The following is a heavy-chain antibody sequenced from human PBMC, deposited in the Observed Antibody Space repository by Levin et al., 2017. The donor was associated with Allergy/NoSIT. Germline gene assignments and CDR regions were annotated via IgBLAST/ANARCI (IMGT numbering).Heavy chain of an antibody. V-gene: IGHV1-2*06. D-gene: IGHD1-14*01. CDR3: ARETGYPHYFDY. CDR1: GYTFTGYY. Sequence: ASVKVSCKASGYTFTGYYMHWVRQAPGQGLEWMGRINPNSGGTNYAQKFQGRVTMTRDTSISTAYMELSRLRSDDTAVYYCARETGYPHYFDYWGQGTLVTVSS. CDR2: INPNSGGT. J-gene: IGHJ4*02.